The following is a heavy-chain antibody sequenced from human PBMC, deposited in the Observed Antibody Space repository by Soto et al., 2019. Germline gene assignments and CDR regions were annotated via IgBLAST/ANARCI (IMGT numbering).Heavy chain of an antibody. CDR2: INPKTAAT. D-gene: IGHD1-26*01. CDR3: ARIKWGLNYYNGMDV. J-gene: IGHJ6*02. V-gene: IGHV1-2*02. CDR1: GYSFSDYF. Sequence: GASVKVSCKPSGYSFSDYFIQWVRQAPGQGLEWVAWINPKTAATNYAKKFQGRVSLTWDTSSTTPYMELTRLRPDDTAVYYCARIKWGLNYYNGMDVWGQGTTVTVSS.